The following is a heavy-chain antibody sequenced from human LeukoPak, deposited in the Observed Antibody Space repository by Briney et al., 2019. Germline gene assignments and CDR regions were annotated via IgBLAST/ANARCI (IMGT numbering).Heavy chain of an antibody. J-gene: IGHJ5*02. Sequence: SETLSLTCTVSGGSISSYYWSWIRQPAGKGLEWIGRIYTSGSTNYNPSLKSRVTMSVDTSKNQFSLKLSSVTAADTAVYYCARGVASCSSPSCHNWFDPWGQGTLVTVSS. CDR1: GGSISSYY. D-gene: IGHD2-2*01. CDR3: ARGVASCSSPSCHNWFDP. CDR2: IYTSGST. V-gene: IGHV4-4*07.